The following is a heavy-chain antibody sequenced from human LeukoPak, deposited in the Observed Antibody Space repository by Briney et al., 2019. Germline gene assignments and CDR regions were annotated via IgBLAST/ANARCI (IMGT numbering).Heavy chain of an antibody. CDR2: IKSDGRSA. D-gene: IGHD6-6*01. J-gene: IGHJ4*02. CDR1: GFTLSSYW. V-gene: IGHV3-74*01. Sequence: HPGGSLRLSCGASGFTLSSYWMHWVRQAPGKGLVWVSTIKSDGRSASYADSVRGRFTISRDNAKNMVFLQMGSLRAEDTAVYYCARDNSSVFDHWGQGALVTVSS. CDR3: ARDNSSVFDH.